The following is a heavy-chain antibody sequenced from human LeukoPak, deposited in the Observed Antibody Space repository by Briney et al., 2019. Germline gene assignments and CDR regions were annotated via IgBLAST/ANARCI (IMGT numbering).Heavy chain of an antibody. D-gene: IGHD1-26*01. J-gene: IGHJ3*02. CDR2: IKSYTDGGTI. CDR1: GLTFNNAW. V-gene: IGHV3-15*01. Sequence: PGGSLRLSCSTSGLTFNNAWMSWVRQAPGKGLEWIGRIKSYTDGGTIDYAAPVKDRFTISRDDSRNKLYLEINRLRTEDTAIYYCLTDPGAWAPIWGQGTMVTVSS. CDR3: LTDPGAWAPI.